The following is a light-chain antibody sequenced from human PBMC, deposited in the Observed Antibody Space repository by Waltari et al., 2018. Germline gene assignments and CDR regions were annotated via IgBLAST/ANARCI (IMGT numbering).Light chain of an antibody. CDR1: HSITSS. J-gene: IGKJ1*01. V-gene: IGKV1-39*01. Sequence: DIQMTQSPSSLSASVGDRVTITCRASHSITSSLNWYQQKPGKAPKLLTHTVSSLQSGVPSRFSGSGSGTDFTLTISSLQPEDFATYSCQQSYYAPWTFGQGTKVEIK. CDR2: TVS. CDR3: QQSYYAPWT.